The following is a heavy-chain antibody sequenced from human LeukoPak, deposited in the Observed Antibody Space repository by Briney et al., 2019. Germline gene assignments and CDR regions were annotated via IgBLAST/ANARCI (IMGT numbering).Heavy chain of an antibody. CDR1: GFTFSSYA. CDR3: ATPENSGSYSWFDP. CDR2: ISGSGGST. J-gene: IGHJ5*02. V-gene: IGHV3-23*01. D-gene: IGHD1-26*01. Sequence: PGGSLRLSCAASGFTFSSYAMSWVRQAPGKGLEWVSAISGSGGSTYYADSVKGRFTISRDNSKNTLYLQMNSLRAEDTAVYYCATPENSGSYSWFDPWGQGTLVTVSS.